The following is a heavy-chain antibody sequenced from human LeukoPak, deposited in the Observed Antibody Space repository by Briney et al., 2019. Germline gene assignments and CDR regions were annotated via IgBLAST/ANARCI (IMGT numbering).Heavy chain of an antibody. J-gene: IGHJ4*02. D-gene: IGHD4-17*01. CDR3: ALGDPFDY. Sequence: GGSLRLSCAASGFTFSSYGMHWVRQAPGKGLEWVAVISYDGSNKYYADSVKGRFTISRDNSKNTLYLQMNSLRAEDTAVYYCALGDPFDYWGQGTLVTASS. V-gene: IGHV3-30*03. CDR2: ISYDGSNK. CDR1: GFTFSSYG.